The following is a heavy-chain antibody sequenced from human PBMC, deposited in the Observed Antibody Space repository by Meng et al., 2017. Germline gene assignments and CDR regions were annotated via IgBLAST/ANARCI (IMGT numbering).Heavy chain of an antibody. J-gene: IGHJ4*02. V-gene: IGHV3-7*01. CDR3: AREEVYGGLDY. CDR1: GLTFSGYW. D-gene: IGHD4-23*01. Sequence: VHQWESGGGLVQLGGALTLCCAAAGLTFSGYWMSWVRQAQGKGLGWVANIKQDGSEKYYVDSVKGRFTISRDNAKNSLYLQMNSLRAEDTAVYYCAREEVYGGLDYWGQGTLVTVS. CDR2: IKQDGSEK.